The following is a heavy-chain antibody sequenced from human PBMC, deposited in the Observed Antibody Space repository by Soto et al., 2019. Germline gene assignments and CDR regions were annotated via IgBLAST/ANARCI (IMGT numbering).Heavy chain of an antibody. CDR1: GFTFDDYA. D-gene: IGHD3-22*01. Sequence: SLKISCAASGFTFDDYAMHWVRQAPGKGLEWVSGISWNSGSIGYADSVKGRFTISRDNAKNSLYLQMNSLRAEDTALYYCAKDIEYYDSSGYSDYWGQGTLVTVSS. V-gene: IGHV3-9*01. J-gene: IGHJ4*02. CDR3: AKDIEYYDSSGYSDY. CDR2: ISWNSGSI.